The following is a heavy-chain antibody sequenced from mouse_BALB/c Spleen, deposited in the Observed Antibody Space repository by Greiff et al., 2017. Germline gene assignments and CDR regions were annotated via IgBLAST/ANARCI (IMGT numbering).Heavy chain of an antibody. J-gene: IGHJ3*01. D-gene: IGHD1-1*01. CDR3: ASRYYDSNWFDY. CDR1: GYTFTSYW. V-gene: IGHV1S81*02. CDR2: INPSNGRT. Sequence: QVQLQQPGAELVKPGASVKMSCKASGYTFTSYWMHWVKQRPGQGLEWIGEINPSNGRTNYNEKFKSKATLTVDKSSSTAYMQLSSLTSEDSGVCYCASRYYDSNWFDYWDQGTRVTVSA.